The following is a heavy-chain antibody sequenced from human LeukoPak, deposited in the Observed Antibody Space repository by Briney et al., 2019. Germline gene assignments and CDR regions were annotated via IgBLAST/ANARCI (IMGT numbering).Heavy chain of an antibody. CDR1: GGSISSSSYY. V-gene: IGHV4-39*07. Sequence: SETLSLTCTVSGGSISSSSYYWGWIRQPPGKGLEWIGSIYYSGSTYYNPSLKSRVTISVDTSKNQFSLKLSSVTAADTAVYYCARAVNYYSGIAVPNYYYGMDVWGQGTTVTVSS. D-gene: IGHD6-19*01. CDR3: ARAVNYYSGIAVPNYYYGMDV. J-gene: IGHJ6*02. CDR2: IYYSGST.